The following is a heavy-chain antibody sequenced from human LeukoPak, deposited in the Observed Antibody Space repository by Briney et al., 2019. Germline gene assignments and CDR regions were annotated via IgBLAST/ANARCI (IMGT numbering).Heavy chain of an antibody. Sequence: GGSLRLSCAASGFTLSRYSMNWVRQAPGKGLEWVAHISSRSSSIYYADSVKGRFTISRDNAKNSLYLQMNSLRAEDTAVYYCATQAEGSDNYWYYFDYWGQGTLVTVSS. J-gene: IGHJ4*02. CDR1: GFTLSRYS. V-gene: IGHV3-48*04. CDR3: ATQAEGSDNYWYYFDY. CDR2: ISSRSSSI. D-gene: IGHD2-8*02.